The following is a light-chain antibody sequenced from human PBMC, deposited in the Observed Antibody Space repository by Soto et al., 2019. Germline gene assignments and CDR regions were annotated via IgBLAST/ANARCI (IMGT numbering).Light chain of an antibody. CDR1: QSISGW. CDR2: DAS. Sequence: DIQMTQSPSTLSASVGDTVSITCRASQSISGWMAWYQQKPGKVPKLLIFDASSLESGVPSRFSGSVSGTIFTLTISGLQPGDFATYYCQQYNSYPYTFGQGTKLEIK. V-gene: IGKV1-5*01. CDR3: QQYNSYPYT. J-gene: IGKJ2*01.